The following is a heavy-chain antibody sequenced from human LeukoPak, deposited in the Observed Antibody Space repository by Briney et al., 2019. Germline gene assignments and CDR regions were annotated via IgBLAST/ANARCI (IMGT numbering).Heavy chain of an antibody. Sequence: GGSLRLSCAASGSTFSSYAMSWVRQAPGKGLEWVSAISGSGGSTYYADSVKGRFTISRDNSKNTLYLQMNSLRAEDTAVYYCARKMGGSGSYYGPFDYWGQGTLVTVSS. J-gene: IGHJ4*02. V-gene: IGHV3-23*01. CDR3: ARKMGGSGSYYGPFDY. CDR1: GSTFSSYA. D-gene: IGHD1-26*01. CDR2: ISGSGGST.